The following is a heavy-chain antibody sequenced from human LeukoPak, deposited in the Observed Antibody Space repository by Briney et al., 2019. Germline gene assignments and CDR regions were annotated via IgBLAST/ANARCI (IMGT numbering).Heavy chain of an antibody. CDR2: IYSGGST. J-gene: IGHJ3*02. D-gene: IGHD6-19*01. V-gene: IGHV3-66*01. CDR3: ARMGIAVAGTSFGGDAFDI. Sequence: GGSLRLSCAASGFTVSSTYMSWVRQAPGKGLEWVSVIYSGGSTYYADSVKGRFTISRDNSKNTLYLQMNSLRAEDTAVYYCARMGIAVAGTSFGGDAFDIWGQGTMVTVSS. CDR1: GFTVSSTY.